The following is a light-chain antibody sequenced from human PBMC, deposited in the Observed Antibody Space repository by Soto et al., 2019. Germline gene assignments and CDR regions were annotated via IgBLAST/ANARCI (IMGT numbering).Light chain of an antibody. CDR2: DVN. CDR1: SSDVGGYNF. Sequence: QSALTQPASVSGSPGQSITISCTGTSSDVGGYNFVSWYQHHPGKAPKLIIYDVNNRPSGVSNRFSGSKSGNTASLTISGLQAEDKADYYCTSYTPTSTYVFGIGTKVPVL. CDR3: TSYTPTSTYV. J-gene: IGLJ1*01. V-gene: IGLV2-14*03.